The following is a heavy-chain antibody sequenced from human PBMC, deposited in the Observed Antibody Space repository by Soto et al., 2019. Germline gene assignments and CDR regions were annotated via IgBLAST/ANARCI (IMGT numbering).Heavy chain of an antibody. D-gene: IGHD3-22*01. Sequence: GGSLRLSCAASGFTFSSYGMHWVRQAPGKGLEWVAVIWYDGSNKYYADSVKGRFTISRDNSKNTLYMQMNSLRAEDTAVYYCARDRDYDSSGYYYEAYYFDYWGQGT. J-gene: IGHJ4*02. CDR2: IWYDGSNK. CDR1: GFTFSSYG. CDR3: ARDRDYDSSGYYYEAYYFDY. V-gene: IGHV3-33*01.